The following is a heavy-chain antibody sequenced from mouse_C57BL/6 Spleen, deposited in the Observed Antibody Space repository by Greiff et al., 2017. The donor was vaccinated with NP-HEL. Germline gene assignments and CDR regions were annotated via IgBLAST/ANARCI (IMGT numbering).Heavy chain of an antibody. CDR2: IYPGSGST. J-gene: IGHJ2*01. CDR1: GYTFTSYW. CDR3: ASPYYYGSSYDY. V-gene: IGHV1-55*01. Sequence: QVQLQQPGAELVKPGASVKMSCKASGYTFTSYWITWVKPRPGQGLEWIGDIYPGSGSTNYNEKFKSKATLTVDTSSSTAYMQLSSLTSEDSAVYYCASPYYYGSSYDYWGQGTTLTVSS. D-gene: IGHD1-1*01.